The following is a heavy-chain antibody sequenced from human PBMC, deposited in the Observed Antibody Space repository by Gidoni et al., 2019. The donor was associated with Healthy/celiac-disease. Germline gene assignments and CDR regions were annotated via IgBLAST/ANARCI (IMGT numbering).Heavy chain of an antibody. J-gene: IGHJ3*02. CDR3: ARHPSHYYDSSGYTAFDI. CDR2: IYYSGST. D-gene: IGHD3-22*01. Sequence: QVQLQESGPGLVKPSETLSLTCTVSGCSISSYYWSWIRQPPGKGLEWIGYIYYSGSTNYNPSLKSRVTISVDTSKNQFSLKLSSVTAADTAVYYCARHPSHYYDSSGYTAFDIWGQGTMVTVSS. CDR1: GCSISSYY. V-gene: IGHV4-59*08.